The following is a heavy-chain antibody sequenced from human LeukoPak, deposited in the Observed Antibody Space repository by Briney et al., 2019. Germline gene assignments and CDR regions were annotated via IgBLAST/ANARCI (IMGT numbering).Heavy chain of an antibody. CDR3: AKDSAYYDSSGYYYRVPFDY. J-gene: IGHJ4*02. Sequence: GGSLRLSCAASGFTFSSYDMSWVRQAPGKGPEWVSTISGSGGSTYYADSVKGRFTISRDNSKNTLYLQMNSPRAEDTAVYYCAKDSAYYDSSGYYYRVPFDYWGQGTLVTVSS. CDR1: GFTFSSYD. D-gene: IGHD3-22*01. CDR2: ISGSGGST. V-gene: IGHV3-23*01.